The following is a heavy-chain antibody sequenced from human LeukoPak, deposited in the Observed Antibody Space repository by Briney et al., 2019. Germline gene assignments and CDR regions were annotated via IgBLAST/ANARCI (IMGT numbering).Heavy chain of an antibody. Sequence: PGRSLRLSCAASGFTFSSYGMHWVRRAPGKGLDWVAVIWYDGSNKYYADSVKGRFTISRDNSKNTLYLQMNSLRAEDTAMYYCARDAFRRAGMDVWAKGTTVTVSS. CDR1: GFTFSSYG. J-gene: IGHJ6*04. V-gene: IGHV3-33*01. D-gene: IGHD3-10*01. CDR3: ARDAFRRAGMDV. CDR2: IWYDGSNK.